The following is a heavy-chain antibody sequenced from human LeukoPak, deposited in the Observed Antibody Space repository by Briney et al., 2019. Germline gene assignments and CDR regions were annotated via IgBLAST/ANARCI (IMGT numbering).Heavy chain of an antibody. Sequence: TSETLSLTCTVSGGSISIYYWSWIRQPPGKGLEWIGYIYYSGNTNYNPSLKSRVTISVDTSKTQFSLKLSSVTAADTAVYYCARVGSGWFYYFDYWGQGTLVTVSS. J-gene: IGHJ4*02. D-gene: IGHD6-19*01. CDR1: GGSISIYY. CDR3: ARVGSGWFYYFDY. CDR2: IYYSGNT. V-gene: IGHV4-59*01.